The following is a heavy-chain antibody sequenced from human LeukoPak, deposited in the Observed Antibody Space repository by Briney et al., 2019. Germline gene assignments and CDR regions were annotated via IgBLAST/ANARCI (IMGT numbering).Heavy chain of an antibody. D-gene: IGHD2-15*01. CDR3: ARAVVAATELSGNWFDP. CDR2: INPSGGST. V-gene: IGHV1-46*01. CDR1: GYTFTSYY. J-gene: IGHJ5*02. Sequence: ASVKVSCKASGYTFTSYYMHWVRQAPGQGLEWMGIINPSGGSTSYAQKFQGRVTMTRDTSTSTVYMELSSLRSEDTAVYYCARAVVAATELSGNWFDPWGQGTLVTVSS.